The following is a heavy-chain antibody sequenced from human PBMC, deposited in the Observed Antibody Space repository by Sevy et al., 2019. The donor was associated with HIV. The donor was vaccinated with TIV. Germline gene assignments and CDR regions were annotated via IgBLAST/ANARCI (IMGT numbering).Heavy chain of an antibody. CDR2: IKSKSDGGPS. CDR3: TSMTTVEGVFDF. CDR1: GFIFSNAW. Sequence: GGSLRLSCAASGFIFSNAWMSWVRQAPGKGLEWVGRIKSKSDGGPSDYAAPAKGRFTISRDDSRNTLYLQMNSLKTEDTAVYYCTSMTTVEGVFDFWGQGTLVTVSS. J-gene: IGHJ4*02. V-gene: IGHV3-15*01. D-gene: IGHD4-17*01.